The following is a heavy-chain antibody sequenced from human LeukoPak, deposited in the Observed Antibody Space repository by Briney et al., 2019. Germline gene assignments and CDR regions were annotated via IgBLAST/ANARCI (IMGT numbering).Heavy chain of an antibody. Sequence: GGSLRLSCAASGFTFSSYGMHWVRQAPGKGLEWVAVISYDGSNKYYADSVKGRFTISRGNSKNTLYLQMNTLRAEDTAVYYCARDPGGVVYFDYWGQGTLVTVSS. D-gene: IGHD2-8*01. CDR3: ARDPGGVVYFDY. J-gene: IGHJ4*02. V-gene: IGHV3-30*03. CDR2: ISYDGSNK. CDR1: GFTFSSYG.